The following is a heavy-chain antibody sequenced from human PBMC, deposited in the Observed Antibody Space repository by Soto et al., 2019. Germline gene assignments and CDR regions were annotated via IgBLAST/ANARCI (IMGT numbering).Heavy chain of an antibody. Sequence: TLSLTCTVSAGSTSTCGYYWSLIRQHPGKGLEWIGYIYYSGSTYYNPSLKSRVTISVDTSKNQFSLKLSSVTAADTAVCYCARALFGSGYDFWSGPDAFDIWGQGTTVTVSS. CDR2: IYYSGST. CDR3: ARALFGSGYDFWSGPDAFDI. V-gene: IGHV4-31*03. CDR1: AGSTSTCGYY. D-gene: IGHD3-3*01. J-gene: IGHJ3*02.